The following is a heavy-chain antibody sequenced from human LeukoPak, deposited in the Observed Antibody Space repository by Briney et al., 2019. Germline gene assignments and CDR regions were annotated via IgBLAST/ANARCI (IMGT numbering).Heavy chain of an antibody. CDR2: IIPILGIA. CDR3: ASTISRGYDIDY. CDR1: GGTFSSYT. V-gene: IGHV1-69*02. Sequence: SVKVSCKASGGTFSSYTISWVRQAPGQGLEWMGRIIPILGIANYAQKFQGRVTITADPSTSPAYMELSSRRSEDTAVYYCASTISRGYDIDYWGQGTLVTVSS. D-gene: IGHD5-12*01. J-gene: IGHJ4*02.